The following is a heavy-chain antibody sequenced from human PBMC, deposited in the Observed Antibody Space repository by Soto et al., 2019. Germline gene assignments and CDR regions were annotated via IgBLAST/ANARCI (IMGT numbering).Heavy chain of an antibody. CDR2: IIPIFGTR. V-gene: IGHV1-69*01. Sequence: QVQLVQSGAEVKKPGSSVKVSCKVFGGTFSSYAISWVRQAPGQGLEWMGGIIPIFGTRTYAQKFEGRVTITAVESTATAYMELSSLKSEDTAVYYCARSPPTPHYDSRGYFDYWGQGTLVSVSS. D-gene: IGHD3-22*01. J-gene: IGHJ4*02. CDR1: GGTFSSYA. CDR3: ARSPPTPHYDSRGYFDY.